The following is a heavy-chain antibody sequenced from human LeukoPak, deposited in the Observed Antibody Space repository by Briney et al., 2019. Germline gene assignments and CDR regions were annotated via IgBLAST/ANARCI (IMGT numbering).Heavy chain of an antibody. D-gene: IGHD2-2*01. V-gene: IGHV3-53*01. Sequence: GGSLRLSCAASGLSVSSKYMNWVRQAPGKGLEWVSLLYSGGSTYYADSVKGRFTISRDSSKNSVYLQMNSLRAEDTAVYYCAARDCSTTSCYGGLFDYWGQGTLVTVSS. J-gene: IGHJ4*02. CDR1: GLSVSSKY. CDR2: LYSGGST. CDR3: AARDCSTTSCYGGLFDY.